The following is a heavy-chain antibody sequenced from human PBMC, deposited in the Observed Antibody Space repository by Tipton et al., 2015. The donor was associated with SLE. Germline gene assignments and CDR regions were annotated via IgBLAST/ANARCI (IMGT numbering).Heavy chain of an antibody. CDR1: GFTFSSYE. CDR2: ISSSGSTI. J-gene: IGHJ4*02. D-gene: IGHD2-15*01. CDR3: ARDGGRYCSGGSCPPLDY. Sequence: SLRLSCAASGFTFSSYEMNWVRQAPGKGLEWVSYISSSGSTIYYADSVKGRFTISRDNAKNSLYLQMNSLRAEDTAVYYCARDGGRYCSGGSCPPLDYWGQGTLVTVSS. V-gene: IGHV3-48*03.